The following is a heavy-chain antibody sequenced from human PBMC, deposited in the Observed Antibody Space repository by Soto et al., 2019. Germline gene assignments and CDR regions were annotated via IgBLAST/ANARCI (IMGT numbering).Heavy chain of an antibody. Sequence: GESLKISCRCSGYTFSNFLISWVRHLPVKGLEWMGIIYPGDHETRYSPSFHGKVTISADKSINTAYLQWSSLEASDSAFYYCARSPSRSPYFDYWGQWALVPVCS. CDR2: IYPGDHET. V-gene: IGHV5-51*01. CDR3: ARSPSRSPYFDY. D-gene: IGHD2-2*01. CDR1: GYTFSNFL. J-gene: IGHJ4*02.